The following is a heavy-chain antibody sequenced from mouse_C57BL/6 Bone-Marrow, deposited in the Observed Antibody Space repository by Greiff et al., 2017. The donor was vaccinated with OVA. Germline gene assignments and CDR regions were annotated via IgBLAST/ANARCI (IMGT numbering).Heavy chain of an antibody. Sequence: LVESGAELVMPGASVKLSCKASGYTFTSYWMHWVKQRPGQGLEWIGEIDPSDSYTNYNQKFKGKSTLTVDKSSSTAYMQLSSLTSEDSAVYYCAREGYGSSPFAYWGQGTLVTVSA. CDR3: AREGYGSSPFAY. CDR2: IDPSDSYT. D-gene: IGHD1-1*01. J-gene: IGHJ3*01. V-gene: IGHV1-69*01. CDR1: GYTFTSYW.